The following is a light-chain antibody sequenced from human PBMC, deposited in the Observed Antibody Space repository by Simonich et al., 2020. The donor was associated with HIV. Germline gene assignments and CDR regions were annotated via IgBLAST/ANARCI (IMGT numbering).Light chain of an antibody. Sequence: NFMLTQPHSVSESPGKTVTISCTRSSGSLASNYVQWYPPRPGSSPTTVIYEDNQRPSGVPDRFSGSIDSSSNSASLTISGLKTEDEADYYCQSYDSSNQGVFGGGTKLTVL. CDR2: EDN. J-gene: IGLJ3*02. CDR3: QSYDSSNQGV. CDR1: SGSLASNY. V-gene: IGLV6-57*01.